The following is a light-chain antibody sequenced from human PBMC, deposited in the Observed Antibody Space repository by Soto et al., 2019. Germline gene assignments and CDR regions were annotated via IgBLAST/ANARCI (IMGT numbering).Light chain of an antibody. J-gene: IGKJ1*01. CDR2: DAS. CDR1: QSISSW. CDR3: QQYNSFEWT. Sequence: DIQMTQSPSSVSASVGDRVTITCRASQSISSWLAWYQQKPGKAPKLLIYDASSLESGVPSRFSGSGSGTEFTLTISSLQPDDFATYYYQQYNSFEWTFGQGTKVDIK. V-gene: IGKV1-5*01.